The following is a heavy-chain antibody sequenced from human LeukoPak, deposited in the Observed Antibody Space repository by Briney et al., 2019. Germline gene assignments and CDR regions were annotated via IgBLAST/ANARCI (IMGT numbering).Heavy chain of an antibody. CDR1: GYTFTSYD. D-gene: IGHD3-10*01. CDR3: ARGGDSWFGELFAKD. Sequence: ASVKVSCKASGYTFTSYDINWVRQATGQGLEWMGWMNPNSGNTGYAQKLQGRVTMTTDTSTSTAYMELRSLRSDDTAVYYCARGGDSWFGELFAKDWGQGTLVTVSS. V-gene: IGHV1-8*01. CDR2: MNPNSGNT. J-gene: IGHJ4*02.